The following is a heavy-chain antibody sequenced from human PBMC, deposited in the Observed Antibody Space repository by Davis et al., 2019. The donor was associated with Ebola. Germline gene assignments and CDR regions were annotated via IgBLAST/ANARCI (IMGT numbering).Heavy chain of an antibody. Sequence: LSLTCAASGFTFSSYEMNWVRQAPGKGLEWVSYISSSGSTIYYADSVKGRFTISRDNAKNSLYLQMNSLRAEDTAVYYCARGGAIFGVVTVALDYWGQGTLVTVSS. D-gene: IGHD3-3*01. J-gene: IGHJ4*02. V-gene: IGHV3-48*03. CDR1: GFTFSSYE. CDR3: ARGGAIFGVVTVALDY. CDR2: ISSSGSTI.